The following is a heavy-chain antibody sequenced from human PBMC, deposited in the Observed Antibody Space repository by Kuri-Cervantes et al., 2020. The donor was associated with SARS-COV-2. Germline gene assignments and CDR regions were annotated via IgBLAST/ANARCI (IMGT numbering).Heavy chain of an antibody. CDR2: IKSKTDGGTT. Sequence: GESLKISCAASGFTFSNAWMSWVRQAPGKGLEWVGRIKSKTDGGTTDYAAPVKGRFTISRDDSKSIAYLQMNSLKTEDTAVYYCTRYDFWSGYYMDVWGKGTTVTVSS. J-gene: IGHJ6*03. CDR1: GFTFSNAW. V-gene: IGHV3-15*01. CDR3: TRYDFWSGYYMDV. D-gene: IGHD3-3*01.